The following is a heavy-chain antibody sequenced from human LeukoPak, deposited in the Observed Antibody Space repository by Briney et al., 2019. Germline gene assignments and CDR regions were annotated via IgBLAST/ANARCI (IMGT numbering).Heavy chain of an antibody. V-gene: IGHV3-23*01. J-gene: IGHJ4*02. Sequence: PGGSLRLSCAASGFILSNSAMTWVRQAPGKGLQWVSGIDTKGTRTYYADSVKGRFSISRDNSKNTLFLQMNSLRAEDTAVYYCVKEVVATIPPLWGQEPWSPSPQ. CDR1: GFILSNSA. CDR2: IDTKGTRT. CDR3: VKEVVATIPPL. D-gene: IGHD5-12*01.